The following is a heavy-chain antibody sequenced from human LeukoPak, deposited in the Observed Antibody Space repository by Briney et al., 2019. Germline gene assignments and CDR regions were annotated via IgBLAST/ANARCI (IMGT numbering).Heavy chain of an antibody. J-gene: IGHJ4*02. CDR1: GGSISSSSYY. Sequence: SETLSLTCTVSGGSISSSSYYWGWIRQPPGKGLEWIGSIYYSGSTYYNPSLKSRDTISVDTSKNQFSLKLSSVTAADTAVYYCASPTAAAAGNYFDYWGQGTLVTVSS. D-gene: IGHD6-13*01. CDR3: ASPTAAAAGNYFDY. V-gene: IGHV4-39*07. CDR2: IYYSGST.